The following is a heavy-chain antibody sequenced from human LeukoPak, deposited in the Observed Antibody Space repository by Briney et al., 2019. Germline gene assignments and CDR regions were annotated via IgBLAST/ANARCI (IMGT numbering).Heavy chain of an antibody. CDR2: IYTSGST. D-gene: IGHD6-19*01. CDR3: ARERAVAGKLLVIAESWFDP. CDR1: GGSISSGSYY. J-gene: IGHJ5*02. Sequence: SETLSLTCTVPGGSISSGSYYWSWIRQPAGKGLEWIGRIYTSGSTNYNPSLKSRVTISVDTSKNQFSLKLSSVTAADTAVYYCARERAVAGKLLVIAESWFDPWGQGTLVTVSS. V-gene: IGHV4-61*02.